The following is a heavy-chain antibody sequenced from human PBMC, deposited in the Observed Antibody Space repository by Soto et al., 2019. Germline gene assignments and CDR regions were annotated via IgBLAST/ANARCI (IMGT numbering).Heavy chain of an antibody. CDR3: ARGGPQGSEYFQH. Sequence: QVQLVQSGAEVKKPGSSVKVSCKASGGTFSSYTISWVRQAPGQGLEWMGRIIPILGIANYAQKFQGRVTITADKSTSTAYMELSSLRSEDTAVYYCARGGPQGSEYFQHWGQGTLVTVSS. V-gene: IGHV1-69*02. CDR2: IIPILGIA. CDR1: GGTFSSYT. J-gene: IGHJ1*01.